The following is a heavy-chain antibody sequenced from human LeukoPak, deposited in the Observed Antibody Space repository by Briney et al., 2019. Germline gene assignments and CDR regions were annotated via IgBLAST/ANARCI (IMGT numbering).Heavy chain of an antibody. CDR3: ARSEMADY. J-gene: IGHJ4*02. CDR2: INPDSGAT. Sequence: ASVKVSCKSSGYTFTGYYMHWVRQAPGQGLEWMGWINPDSGATNYAQRFQGRVTMTRDTSISTAYMELSRLRSDDTALYYCARSEMADYWGQGTLVTVSS. V-gene: IGHV1-2*02. D-gene: IGHD1-14*01. CDR1: GYTFTGYY.